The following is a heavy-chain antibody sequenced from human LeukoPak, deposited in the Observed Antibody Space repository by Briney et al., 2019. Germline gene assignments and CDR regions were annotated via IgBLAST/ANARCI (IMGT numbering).Heavy chain of an antibody. Sequence: GGSLRLSCAASGFTVSSNYMSWVRQAPGKGLEWVSVIYSGGSTYYADSVKGRFTISRDNSKNTLYLQMNSLRAEDTAVYYCARDRGVGSWYHFFDYGGQGTLVTVSS. D-gene: IGHD6-13*01. CDR1: GFTVSSNY. CDR2: IYSGGST. J-gene: IGHJ4*02. CDR3: ARDRGVGSWYHFFDY. V-gene: IGHV3-66*01.